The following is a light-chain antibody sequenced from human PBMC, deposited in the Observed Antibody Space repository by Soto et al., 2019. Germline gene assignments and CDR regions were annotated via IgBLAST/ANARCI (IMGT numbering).Light chain of an antibody. CDR1: RSDVGGYNY. J-gene: IGLJ2*01. CDR2: DVS. Sequence: QSVLTQSRSVSGSPGQSVTISCTGSRSDVGGYNYVSWYQQHPGKAPKLMIYDVSKWPSGVPGRFSGSKSGNTASLTISGLQAEDEADYYCCSYGGGYTPLVFGGGTKVTVL. CDR3: CSYGGGYTPLV. V-gene: IGLV2-11*01.